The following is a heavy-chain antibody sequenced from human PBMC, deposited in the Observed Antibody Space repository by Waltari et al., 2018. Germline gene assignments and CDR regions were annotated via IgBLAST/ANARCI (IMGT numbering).Heavy chain of an antibody. CDR2: IYYSGST. V-gene: IGHV4-39*07. Sequence: QLQLQESGPGLVKPSETLSLTCTVSVGSIRSRSYYSGWIRQPPGPGLEWIGSIYYSGSTYYNPSLKSRVTISVDTSKNQFSLKLSSVTAADTAVYYCARRTDYGGNSHDYWYFDLWGRGTLVTVSS. CDR1: VGSIRSRSYY. D-gene: IGHD4-17*01. J-gene: IGHJ2*01. CDR3: ARRTDYGGNSHDYWYFDL.